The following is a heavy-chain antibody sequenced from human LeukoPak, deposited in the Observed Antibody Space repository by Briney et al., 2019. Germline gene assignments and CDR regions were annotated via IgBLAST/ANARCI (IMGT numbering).Heavy chain of an antibody. J-gene: IGHJ5*02. Sequence: SETLSLTCAVSGYSISSGYYWGWIRQPPGKGLEWIGSIYHSGSTCYNPSLKSRVTISVDTSKNQFSLKLSSVTAADTAVYYCARATGAAAGTSRFDPWGQGTLVTVSS. V-gene: IGHV4-38-2*01. CDR2: IYHSGST. CDR1: GYSISSGYY. D-gene: IGHD6-13*01. CDR3: ARATGAAAGTSRFDP.